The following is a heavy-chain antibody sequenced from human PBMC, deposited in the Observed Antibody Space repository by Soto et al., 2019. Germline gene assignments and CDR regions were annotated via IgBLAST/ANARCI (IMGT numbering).Heavy chain of an antibody. Sequence: GASVKVSCKTSGYTFSDNYLHWVRQAPGQGLEWMGWISAYNGNTTYARKLQGRVTMTTDTSTSTAYMELRRLRSDDTAVYYCAREDTMVTPGWYGMDVWGQGTTVTVSS. CDR3: AREDTMVTPGWYGMDV. J-gene: IGHJ6*02. V-gene: IGHV1-18*04. CDR2: ISAYNGNT. CDR1: GYTFSDNY. D-gene: IGHD4-17*01.